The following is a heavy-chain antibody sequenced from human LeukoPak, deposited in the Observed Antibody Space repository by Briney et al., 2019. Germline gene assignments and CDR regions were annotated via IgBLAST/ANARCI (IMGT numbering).Heavy chain of an antibody. Sequence: GASVKVSCKASGYTFTGYYMHWVRQAPGQGLEWMGWINPNSGGTNYAQKFQGRVTMTRDTSISTAYMELSRLRSDDTAVYYCARSAIGIRSWIDYWGQGTLVTVSS. CDR1: GYTFTGYY. CDR2: INPNSGGT. CDR3: ARSAIGIRSWIDY. V-gene: IGHV1-2*02. J-gene: IGHJ4*02. D-gene: IGHD1-1*01.